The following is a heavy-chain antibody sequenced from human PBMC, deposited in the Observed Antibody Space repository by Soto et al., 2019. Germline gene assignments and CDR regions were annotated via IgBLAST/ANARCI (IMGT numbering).Heavy chain of an antibody. CDR2: IYYSGST. D-gene: IGHD3-3*01. Sequence: PSETMSLTCTVSGGSISSSSYYWGWIRQPPGKGLEWIGSIYYSGSTYYNPSLKSRVTISVDTSKNQFSLKLSSVTAADTAVYYCARHGEDYDFWSGYPYFDYWGQGTLVTVSS. V-gene: IGHV4-39*01. CDR3: ARHGEDYDFWSGYPYFDY. CDR1: GGSISSSSYY. J-gene: IGHJ4*02.